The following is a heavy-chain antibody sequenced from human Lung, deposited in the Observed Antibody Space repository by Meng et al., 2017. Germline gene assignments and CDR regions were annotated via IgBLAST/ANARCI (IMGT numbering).Heavy chain of an antibody. CDR3: AREYDSSGYGN. D-gene: IGHD3-22*01. CDR2: INTNTGNP. J-gene: IGHJ4*02. V-gene: IGHV7-4-1*02. Sequence: QVQLAQSGSELKKPGASVKPSCKASGYTFTGYGMNWVRQAPGQGLEWMGWINTNTGNPTYAQGFTGRFVFSLDTSVSTVYLQISSLKAEGTAVYYCAREYDSSGYGNWGQGTLVTVSS. CDR1: GYTFTGYG.